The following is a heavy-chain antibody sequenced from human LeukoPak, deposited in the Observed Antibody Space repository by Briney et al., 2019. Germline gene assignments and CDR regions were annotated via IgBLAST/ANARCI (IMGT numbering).Heavy chain of an antibody. J-gene: IGHJ4*02. CDR2: IYHSGNT. D-gene: IGHD2-2*01. CDR3: ARAAPAAPFDY. Sequence: PSGTLSLTCAVSGDSINSSKWWNWVRQPPGQGLEWIAEIYHSGNTNYNPSLKSRVTISVDTSKNQFSLKLSSVTAADTAVYYCARAAPAAPFDYWGQGTLVTVSS. CDR1: GDSINSSKW. V-gene: IGHV4-4*02.